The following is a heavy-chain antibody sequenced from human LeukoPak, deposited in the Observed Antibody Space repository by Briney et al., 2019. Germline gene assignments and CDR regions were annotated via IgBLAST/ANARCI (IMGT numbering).Heavy chain of an antibody. D-gene: IGHD3-22*01. CDR3: ARRLSDSSSYDSVVFSAPPDY. CDR1: GYTFTSYY. Sequence: ASVKVSCKASGYTFTSYYMHWVRQAPGQGLEWMGIINPSGGSTSYAQKFQGRVTMTRDTSTSTVYMELSSLRSEDTAVYYCARRLSDSSSYDSVVFSAPPDYWGQGTLVTVSS. V-gene: IGHV1-46*01. J-gene: IGHJ4*02. CDR2: INPSGGST.